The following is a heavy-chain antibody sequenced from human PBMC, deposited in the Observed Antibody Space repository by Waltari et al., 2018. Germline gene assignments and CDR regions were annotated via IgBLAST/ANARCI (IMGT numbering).Heavy chain of an antibody. CDR3: ARDDPPFSGDYRLHYYFGMDV. CDR1: GFTFSSFN. CDR2: ISSGGNTI. J-gene: IGHJ6*02. V-gene: IGHV3-48*01. Sequence: QLVESGGGLVQPGGSLRLSCAASGFTFSSFNMNWVRQAPGKGLEWVSYISSGGNTIYSADSVKGRFTIARDNAKNSLYLQMNSLRAEDTDVYYCARDDPPFSGDYRLHYYFGMDVWGQGTTVTVSS. D-gene: IGHD4-17*01.